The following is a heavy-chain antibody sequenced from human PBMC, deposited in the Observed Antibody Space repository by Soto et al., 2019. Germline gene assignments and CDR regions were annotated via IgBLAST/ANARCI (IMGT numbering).Heavy chain of an antibody. J-gene: IGHJ5*02. V-gene: IGHV3-33*01. Sequence: GGSLRLSCAASGFTFSSYGMHWVRQAPGKGLEWVAVIWYDGSNKYYADSVKGRFTISRDNSKNTLYLQMNSLRAEDTAVYYCARDRVQYSSSTNYGNNWFDPWGQGTLVTVSS. D-gene: IGHD6-6*01. CDR2: IWYDGSNK. CDR3: ARDRVQYSSSTNYGNNWFDP. CDR1: GFTFSSYG.